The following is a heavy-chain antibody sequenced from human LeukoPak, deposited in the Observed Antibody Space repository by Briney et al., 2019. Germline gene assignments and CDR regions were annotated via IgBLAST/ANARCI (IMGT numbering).Heavy chain of an antibody. Sequence: PSETLSLTXTVSGGSISSYYWSWIRQPPGKGLEWIGYIYYSGSTNYNPSLKSRVTISVDTSKNQFSLKLSSVTAADTAVYYCASEDYGGNFGAFDYWGQGTLVTVSS. V-gene: IGHV4-59*01. CDR3: ASEDYGGNFGAFDY. CDR1: GGSISSYY. CDR2: IYYSGST. D-gene: IGHD4-23*01. J-gene: IGHJ4*02.